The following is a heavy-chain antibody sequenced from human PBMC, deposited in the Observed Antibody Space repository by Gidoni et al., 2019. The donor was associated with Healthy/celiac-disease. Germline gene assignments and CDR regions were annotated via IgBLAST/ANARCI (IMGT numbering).Heavy chain of an antibody. CDR2: IRGSDGST. J-gene: IGHJ4*02. Sequence: EGRLLESGGGLVQPGRSLSLPCAASGFTFSSYAMGWVRQAPGEGLEWVSAIRGSDGSTYYANSVKGRFTISRDNSKNTLYLQMNSLRAEETAVYYCAKLQGEGIRGVMGYWGQGTLVTVSS. D-gene: IGHD3-10*01. V-gene: IGHV3-23*01. CDR1: GFTFSSYA. CDR3: AKLQGEGIRGVMGY.